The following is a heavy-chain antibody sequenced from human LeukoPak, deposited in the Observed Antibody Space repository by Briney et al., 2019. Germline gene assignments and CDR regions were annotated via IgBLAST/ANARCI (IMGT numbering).Heavy chain of an antibody. D-gene: IGHD3-22*01. V-gene: IGHV4-34*01. CDR3: ARVGGPGSGYWKVDGDAFDI. CDR1: GGSFSGYY. Sequence: PSETLSLTCAVYGGSFSGYYWSWIRQPPGKGLEWIGEINHSGSTNYNPSLKSRVTISVDTSKNQFSLKLSSVTAADTAVYYCARVGGPGSGYWKVDGDAFDIWGQGTMVTVSS. CDR2: INHSGST. J-gene: IGHJ3*02.